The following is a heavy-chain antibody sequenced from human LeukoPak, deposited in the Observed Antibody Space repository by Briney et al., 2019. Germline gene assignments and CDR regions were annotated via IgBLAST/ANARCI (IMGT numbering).Heavy chain of an antibody. CDR1: GFTFSDYY. D-gene: IGHD3-22*01. CDR3: ARGGHDSSGYYPDY. V-gene: IGHV3-11*06. J-gene: IGHJ4*02. CDR2: ISSSSSYT. Sequence: PGGSLRLSCAASGFTFSDYYMSWIRQATGKGLECVSYISSSSSYTNYADSVKGRFTISRDNAKNSLYLQMNSLRAEDTAVYYCARGGHDSSGYYPDYWGQGTLVTVSS.